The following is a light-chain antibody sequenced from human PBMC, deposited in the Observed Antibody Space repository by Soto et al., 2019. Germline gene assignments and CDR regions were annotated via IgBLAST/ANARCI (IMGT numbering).Light chain of an antibody. CDR3: QKLNSYPKK. J-gene: IGKJ1*01. CDR1: QTISNW. CDR2: AAS. V-gene: IGKV1-5*01. Sequence: DIQMTQSPSTLSASVLYIVTITFRASQTISNWLAWYQQKPGKAPKLLIYAASTLQSGVPSRFSGSGSGTEFTLTISSLQPEDFATCYCQKLNSYPKKFGQGTKVDIK.